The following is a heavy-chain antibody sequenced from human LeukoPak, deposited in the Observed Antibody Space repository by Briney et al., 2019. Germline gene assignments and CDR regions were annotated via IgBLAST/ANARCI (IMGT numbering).Heavy chain of an antibody. CDR3: ARWNEGLDY. Sequence: SETLSLTCTVSGGSIISYYWSWIQQPPGKGLEWIGYIYYSGSTIYSLSLKSRVTISVDTSKNQFSLKLSSVTAADTAVYYCARWNEGLDYWGQGTLVTVSS. CDR2: IYYSGST. D-gene: IGHD1-1*01. CDR1: GGSIISYY. J-gene: IGHJ4*02. V-gene: IGHV4-59*01.